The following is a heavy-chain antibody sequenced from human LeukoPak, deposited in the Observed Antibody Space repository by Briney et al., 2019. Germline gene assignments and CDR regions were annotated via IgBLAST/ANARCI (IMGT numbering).Heavy chain of an antibody. V-gene: IGHV3-23*01. CDR2: ISGSGGST. Sequence: GGSLRLSCAASGFTFSSYGMHWVRQAPGKGLEWVSAISGSGGSTYYADSVKGRFTISRDNSKNTLYLQMNSLRAEDTAVYYCAGYYDFWSGYPVYWGQGTLVTVSS. J-gene: IGHJ4*02. D-gene: IGHD3-3*01. CDR3: AGYYDFWSGYPVY. CDR1: GFTFSSYG.